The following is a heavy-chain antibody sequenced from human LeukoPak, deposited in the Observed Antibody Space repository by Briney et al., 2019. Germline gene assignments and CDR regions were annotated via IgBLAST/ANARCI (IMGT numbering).Heavy chain of an antibody. Sequence: GGSLRLSCAASGFTFSSYGMHWVRQAPGKGLEWVANIKQDGSEKNYVDSVKGRFTISRDNAKSSLYLQMNSLRVEDTAVYYCARYMSLGDWGQGTLVTVSS. J-gene: IGHJ4*02. CDR1: GFTFSSYG. D-gene: IGHD3-10*02. CDR3: ARYMSLGD. V-gene: IGHV3-7*01. CDR2: IKQDGSEK.